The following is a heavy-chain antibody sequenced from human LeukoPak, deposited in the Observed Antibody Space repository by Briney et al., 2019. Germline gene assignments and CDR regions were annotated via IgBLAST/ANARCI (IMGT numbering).Heavy chain of an antibody. J-gene: IGHJ4*02. CDR3: ARTSGNYDWESHFDY. CDR1: GGSISDYF. V-gene: IGHV4-4*07. Sequence: SETLSLTCTVSGGSISDYFWNWIRQPAGKGLEWIGRVYSTGATNYNPSLKSRVTMSVDTSRNYFSLKVSSVTAADTAVYYCARTSGNYDWESHFDYWGLGTLVTVSS. D-gene: IGHD1-26*01. CDR2: VYSTGAT.